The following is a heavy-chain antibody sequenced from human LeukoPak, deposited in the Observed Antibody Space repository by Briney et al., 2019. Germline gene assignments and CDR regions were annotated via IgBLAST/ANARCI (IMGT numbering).Heavy chain of an antibody. D-gene: IGHD5-18*01. V-gene: IGHV3-21*01. CDR3: ARETRGYSYGNFDY. J-gene: IGHJ4*02. CDR2: ISSSSSYI. Sequence: NPGGSLRLSCAASGFTFSSYSMNWVRQAPGKGLDWVSSISSSSSYIYYADSVKGRFTISRDNAKNSLYLQMNSLRAEDTAVYYCARETRGYSYGNFDYWGQGTLVTVSS. CDR1: GFTFSSYS.